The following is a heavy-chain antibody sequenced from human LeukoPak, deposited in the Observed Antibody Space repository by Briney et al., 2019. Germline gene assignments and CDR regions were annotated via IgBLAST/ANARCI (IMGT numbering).Heavy chain of an antibody. D-gene: IGHD6-19*01. CDR2: IWYDGSNK. CDR3: ARDLAVAGTAFDY. V-gene: IGHV3-33*08. J-gene: IGHJ4*02. CDR1: GFTFSSYG. Sequence: GGSLRLSCAVSGFTFSSYGMHWVRQAPGKGLEWVAVIWYDGSNKYYADSVKGRFTISRDNSKNTLYLQMNSLRAEDTAVYYCARDLAVAGTAFDYWGQGTLVTVSS.